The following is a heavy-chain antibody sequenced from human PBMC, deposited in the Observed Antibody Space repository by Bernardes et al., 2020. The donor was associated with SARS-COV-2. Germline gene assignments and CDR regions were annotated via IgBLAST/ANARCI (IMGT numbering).Heavy chain of an antibody. Sequence: GGSLRLSCAASGFTFSSYWMHWVRQAPGKGLVWVSRIHADGSGIEHADSVKGRFTVSRDNAKKMMYLQMNSLRVDDTAVYFCARGYNHGMDVWGQGTTVTVFS. CDR3: ARGYNHGMDV. CDR1: GFTFSSYW. D-gene: IGHD1-1*01. J-gene: IGHJ6*02. V-gene: IGHV3-74*03. CDR2: IHADGSGI.